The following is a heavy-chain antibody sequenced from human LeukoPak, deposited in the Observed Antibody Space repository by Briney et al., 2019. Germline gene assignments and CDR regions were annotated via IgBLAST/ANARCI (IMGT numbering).Heavy chain of an antibody. CDR1: GYTFTGYY. D-gene: IGHD1-7*01. V-gene: IGHV1-2*02. CDR2: INTNNSGT. Sequence: ASVKVSCKGSGYTFTGYYMHWVRQPPSQGLEWVGWINTNNSGTNYEQKLQGRGTMTRDTSISTAYMELSRLRSDDTAVYYCARPNWWGELELEGSPLKFDYWGQGTLVTVSS. CDR3: ARPNWWGELELEGSPLKFDY. J-gene: IGHJ4*02.